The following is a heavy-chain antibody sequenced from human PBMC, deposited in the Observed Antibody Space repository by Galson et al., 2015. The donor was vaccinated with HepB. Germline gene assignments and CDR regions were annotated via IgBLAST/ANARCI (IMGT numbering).Heavy chain of an antibody. CDR2: IYYSGST. J-gene: IGHJ4*02. CDR1: GGSISSYY. V-gene: IGHV4-59*01. CDR3: ARGARGENYDFWSGYSYYFDY. D-gene: IGHD3-3*01. Sequence: ETLSLTCTVSGGSISSYYWSWIRQPPGKGLEWIGYIYYSGSTNYNPSLKSRVTISVDTSKNQFSLKLSSVTAADTAVYYCARGARGENYDFWSGYSYYFDYWGQGTLVTVSS.